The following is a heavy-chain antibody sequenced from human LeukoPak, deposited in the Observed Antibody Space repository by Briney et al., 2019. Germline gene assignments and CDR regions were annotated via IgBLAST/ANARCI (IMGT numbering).Heavy chain of an antibody. D-gene: IGHD2-15*01. CDR1: GFTVSSNY. V-gene: IGHV3-66*01. J-gene: IGHJ3*02. CDR3: AKEEAASRAFDI. CDR2: IYSGGST. Sequence: GGSLRLSCAASGFTVSSNYMSWVRQAPGKGLEWVSVIYSGGSTYYADSVKGRFTISRDNSKNTLYLQMNSLRAEDTAVYYCAKEEAASRAFDIWGQGTMVTVSS.